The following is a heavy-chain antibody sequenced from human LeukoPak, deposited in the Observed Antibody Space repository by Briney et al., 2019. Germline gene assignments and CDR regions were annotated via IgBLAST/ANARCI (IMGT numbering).Heavy chain of an antibody. CDR1: GYSFTSYW. CDR2: IYPGDSDT. D-gene: IGHD4-11*01. J-gene: IGHJ6*04. Sequence: PGESLKISCKGSGYSFTSYWIGWVRPMPGKGLEWMGIIYPGDSDTRYSPSFQGQVTISADKSISTAYLQWSSLKASDTAMYYCARHAYYSNLDYGMDVWGKGTTVTVSS. CDR3: ARHAYYSNLDYGMDV. V-gene: IGHV5-51*01.